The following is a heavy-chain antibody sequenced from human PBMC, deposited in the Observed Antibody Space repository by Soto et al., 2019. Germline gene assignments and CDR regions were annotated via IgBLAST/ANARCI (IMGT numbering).Heavy chain of an antibody. J-gene: IGHJ5*02. D-gene: IGHD3-3*01. CDR3: ARGQRFSDWFDP. Sequence: ETLSLTCTVSCGSMSSYYWTWIRQPAGKGLEWIGRVYSSGGTHYNPSLKSRVTISLDTSKNQFSLRLLSVTDADTAVYYCARGQRFSDWFDPWGQGTLVTVSS. V-gene: IGHV4-4*07. CDR1: CGSMSSYY. CDR2: VYSSGGT.